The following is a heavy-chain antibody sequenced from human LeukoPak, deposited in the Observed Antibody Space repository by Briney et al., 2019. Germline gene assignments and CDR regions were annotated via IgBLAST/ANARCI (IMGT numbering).Heavy chain of an antibody. J-gene: IGHJ6*02. D-gene: IGHD6-13*01. V-gene: IGHV4-4*07. CDR1: GGSISSYY. CDR3: ARDLVSSSWLSANYYYYYGMDV. CDR2: IYTSGST. Sequence: PSETLSLTCTVSGGSISSYYWSWIRQPAGKGLEWIGRIYTSGSTNYNPSLKSRVTMSVDTSKNQFSLKLSSVTAADTAVYYCARDLVSSSWLSANYYYYYGMDVWGQGTTVTVS.